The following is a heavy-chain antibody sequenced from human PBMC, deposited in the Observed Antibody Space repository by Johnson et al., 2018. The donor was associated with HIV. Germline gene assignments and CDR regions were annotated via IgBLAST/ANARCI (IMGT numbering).Heavy chain of an antibody. D-gene: IGHD3-22*01. CDR3: ASYVDDPGHVSMIPGGAFDV. J-gene: IGHJ3*01. CDR1: GFTFSDYY. Sequence: VQLVESGGGLVKPGGSLRLSCAASGFTFSDYYMSWIRQAPGKGLEWVSYISRSGSTIYYADSVKGRFTIYRDNAKNSLHLQMNSLRAEDTAMYYCASYVDDPGHVSMIPGGAFDVWGQGTMVTVSS. V-gene: IGHV3-11*04. CDR2: ISRSGSTI.